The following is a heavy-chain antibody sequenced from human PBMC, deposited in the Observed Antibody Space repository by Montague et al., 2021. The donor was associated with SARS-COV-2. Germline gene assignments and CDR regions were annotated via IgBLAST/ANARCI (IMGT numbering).Heavy chain of an antibody. Sequence: ETLSLTCNVAGGSMSGYNWSWIRQPPGKGLQWIGSMYNSENTSYNPSLKSRVTISVDTSKKQFSLRLSSVTAADTAVYFCARGINSAGSYYYHLDVWGQGTTVTVSS. J-gene: IGHJ6*02. CDR3: ARGINSAGSYYYHLDV. D-gene: IGHD2-21*01. CDR1: GGSMSGYN. V-gene: IGHV4-59*01. CDR2: MYNSENT.